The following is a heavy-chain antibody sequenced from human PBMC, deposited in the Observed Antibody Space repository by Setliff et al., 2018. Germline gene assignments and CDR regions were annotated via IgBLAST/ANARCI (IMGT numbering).Heavy chain of an antibody. CDR1: GGSISSYY. J-gene: IGHJ4*02. D-gene: IGHD3-22*01. CDR3: ARTSYYYDTAGYDF. CDR2: IYTTGST. V-gene: IGHV4-4*07. Sequence: SETLSLTCTVSGGSISSYYWSWIRQPAGKGLEWIGHIYTTGSTNYNPSLKSRVTLSVDTSKNQFSLKLTSVTAADTAIYYCARTSYYYDTAGYDFWGKGTLVTVSS.